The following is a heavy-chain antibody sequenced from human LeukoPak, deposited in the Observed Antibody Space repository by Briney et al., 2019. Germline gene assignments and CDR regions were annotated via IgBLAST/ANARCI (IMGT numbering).Heavy chain of an antibody. D-gene: IGHD3-22*01. J-gene: IGHJ4*02. CDR1: GFTFSSYA. CDR3: AKDSSGYGFDY. V-gene: IGHV3-23*01. CDR2: ISGSGGST. Sequence: GGSLRLSCAASGFTFSSYAMSWVRQAPGKGLEWVSAISGSGGSTYYADSVKGRFTIPRDNSKSTLYLQMNSLRAEDTAVYYCAKDSSGYGFDYWGQGTLVTVSS.